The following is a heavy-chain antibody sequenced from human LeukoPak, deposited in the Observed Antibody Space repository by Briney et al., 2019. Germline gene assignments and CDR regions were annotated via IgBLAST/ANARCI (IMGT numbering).Heavy chain of an antibody. J-gene: IGHJ4*02. CDR3: ASMYSSSLNFDY. CDR1: GGSISSYY. D-gene: IGHD6-6*01. V-gene: IGHV4-59*01. CDR2: IYYSGST. Sequence: PSETLSLTCTVSGGSISSYYWSWIRQPPGKGLEWIGYIYYSGSTKYNPSLKSRVTISVDTSKNQFSLKLSSVTVADTAVYYCASMYSSSLNFDYWGQGTLVTVSS.